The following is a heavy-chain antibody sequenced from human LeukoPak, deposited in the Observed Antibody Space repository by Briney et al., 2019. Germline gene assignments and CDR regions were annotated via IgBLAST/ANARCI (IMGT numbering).Heavy chain of an antibody. Sequence: SAKVSCKASGGTFSSYAISWVRQAPGQGLEWMGGIIPIFGTANYAQKFQGRVTITADESTSTAYMELSSLRSEDTAVYYCARDGVIAASRAEFDYWGQGTLVTVSS. CDR3: ARDGVIAASRAEFDY. D-gene: IGHD6-13*01. CDR2: IIPIFGTA. V-gene: IGHV1-69*13. CDR1: GGTFSSYA. J-gene: IGHJ4*02.